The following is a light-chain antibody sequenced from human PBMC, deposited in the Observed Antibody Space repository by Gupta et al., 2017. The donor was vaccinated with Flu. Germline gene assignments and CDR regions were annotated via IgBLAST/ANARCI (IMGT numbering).Light chain of an antibody. V-gene: IGKV1-5*03. CDR3: QNYNTYSGT. CDR2: KTS. CDR1: QRISGW. J-gene: IGKJ1*01. Sequence: DIQMTQSPSTLSASVGDRVTITCRASQRISGWLAWYQHKPGKAPNLLIYKTSTLESGVPPRFSGSGSGTEFTLTISCLQPDDFATYYCQNYNTYSGTFGQGTKVEIK.